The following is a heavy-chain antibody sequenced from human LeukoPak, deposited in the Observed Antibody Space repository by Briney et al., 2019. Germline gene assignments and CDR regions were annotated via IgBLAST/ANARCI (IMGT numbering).Heavy chain of an antibody. D-gene: IGHD3-16*01. CDR2: ISANSGNI. CDR1: GYSFTRNG. J-gene: IGHJ4*02. V-gene: IGHV1-18*01. CDR3: ARDVNYAFDY. Sequence: ASVKVSCKPSGYSFTRNGISWVRQAPGQGLEWMAWISANSGNINYAQNFQDRVTLTTDTSTSTAYMELRSLRSDDTAVYYCARDVNYAFDYWGQGTLVTVSS.